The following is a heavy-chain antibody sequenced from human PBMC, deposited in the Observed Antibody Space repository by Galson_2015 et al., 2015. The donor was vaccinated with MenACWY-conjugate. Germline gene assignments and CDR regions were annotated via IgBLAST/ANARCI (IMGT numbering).Heavy chain of an antibody. Sequence: VAVISYDGSNKYYADSVKGRFTISRDNSKNTLYLQMNSLRAEDTAVYYCAKELAGGYYYYYGMDVWGQGTTVTVSS. V-gene: IGHV3-30*18. J-gene: IGHJ6*02. D-gene: IGHD3-10*01. CDR2: ISYDGSNK. CDR3: AKELAGGYYYYYGMDV.